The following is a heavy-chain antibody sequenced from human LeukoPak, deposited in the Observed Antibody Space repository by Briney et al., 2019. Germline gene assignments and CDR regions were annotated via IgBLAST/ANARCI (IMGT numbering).Heavy chain of an antibody. CDR2: ISSSSSYI. D-gene: IGHD3-22*01. Sequence: PGGSLRLSCAVSGFTFSSYSMNWVRQAPGKGLEWVSSISSSSSYIYYADSVKGRFTISRDNAKNSLYLQMNSLRAEDTAVYYCARTSLLFNSSGYYYYYYYGMDVWGQGTTVTVSS. CDR3: ARTSLLFNSSGYYYYYYYGMDV. CDR1: GFTFSSYS. J-gene: IGHJ6*02. V-gene: IGHV3-21*01.